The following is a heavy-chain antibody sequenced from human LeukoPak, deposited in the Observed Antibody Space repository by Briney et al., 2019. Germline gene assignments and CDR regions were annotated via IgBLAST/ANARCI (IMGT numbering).Heavy chain of an antibody. Sequence: ASAKVSCKASGYTFTSYGISWVRQAPGQGLEWMGWISAYNGNTNYAQKLQGRVTMTTDTSTSTAYMELRSLRSDDTAVYYCARDRREEIVGAPSDAFDIWGQGTMVTVSS. CDR1: GYTFTSYG. CDR2: ISAYNGNT. D-gene: IGHD1-26*01. J-gene: IGHJ3*02. V-gene: IGHV1-18*01. CDR3: ARDRREEIVGAPSDAFDI.